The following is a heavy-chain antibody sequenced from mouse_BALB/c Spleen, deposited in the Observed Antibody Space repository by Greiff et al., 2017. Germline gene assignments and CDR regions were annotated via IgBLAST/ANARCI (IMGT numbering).Heavy chain of an antibody. Sequence: EVKLVESGGGLVKPGGSLKLSCAASGFTFSSYAMSWVRQTPEKRLEWVATISSGGSYTYYPDSVKGRFTISRDNAKNTLYLQMSSLRSEDTAMYYCARFDYDVNYAMDDWGQGTSVTVSS. V-gene: IGHV5-9-3*01. D-gene: IGHD2-4*01. CDR1: GFTFSSYA. CDR3: ARFDYDVNYAMDD. CDR2: ISSGGSYT. J-gene: IGHJ4*01.